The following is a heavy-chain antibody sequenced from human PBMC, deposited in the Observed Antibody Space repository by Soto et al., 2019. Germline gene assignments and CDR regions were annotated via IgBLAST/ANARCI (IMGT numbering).Heavy chain of an antibody. CDR1: GGSIYTYS. CDR3: ATRVGANDY. V-gene: IGHV4-4*07. CDR2: IYSSGSA. D-gene: IGHD1-26*01. Sequence: PETLSLTCTVSGGSIYTYSWTWIRQPAGKGLEWIGHIYSSGSANYNPSLKSRVSMSVDTSKNQFSLKLNSVTAADTAVYYSATRVGANDYWGQGTRVTVPS. J-gene: IGHJ4*02.